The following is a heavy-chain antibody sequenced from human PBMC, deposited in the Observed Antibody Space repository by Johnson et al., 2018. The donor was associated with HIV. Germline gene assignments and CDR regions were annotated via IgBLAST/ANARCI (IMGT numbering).Heavy chain of an antibody. D-gene: IGHD6-19*01. Sequence: VQLVESGGGLIQPGGSLRLSCAASGFTVSSNYMSWVRQAPGKGLEWVSVIYSGGSTDYADSVKGRFTISRDNSKNTLYLQMNSLRAEDTAVYYCARDGWGSRGWDDAFDIWGQGTRVTVSS. J-gene: IGHJ3*02. CDR3: ARDGWGSRGWDDAFDI. CDR1: GFTVSSNY. CDR2: IYSGGST. V-gene: IGHV3-66*03.